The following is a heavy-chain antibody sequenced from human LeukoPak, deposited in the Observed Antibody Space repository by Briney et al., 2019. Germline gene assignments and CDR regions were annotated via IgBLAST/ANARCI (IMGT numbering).Heavy chain of an antibody. D-gene: IGHD3-16*01. CDR3: VGDTPPGGDYYLDY. Sequence: GGSLTLSCAASGFSFSTYGMHWVRQAPGKGLEWVALIWNAGTNTYYADSVKGRFTISRDNSKNTLYLQMNRLRAEDTAVYYCVGDTPPGGDYYLDYWGQGTLVIVSS. CDR1: GFSFSTYG. V-gene: IGHV3-33*01. J-gene: IGHJ4*02. CDR2: IWNAGTNT.